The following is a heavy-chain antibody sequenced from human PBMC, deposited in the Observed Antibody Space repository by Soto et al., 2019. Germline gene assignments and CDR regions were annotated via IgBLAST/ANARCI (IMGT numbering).Heavy chain of an antibody. CDR3: AKVAQGDPLISDYGMDV. D-gene: IGHD2-21*02. CDR2: MSFDANNK. CDR1: GFTFSSYW. J-gene: IGHJ6*02. V-gene: IGHV3-30*18. Sequence: GGSLRLSCAASGFTFSSYWMHWARQAPGKGLEWVALMSFDANNKYYADSVKGRFTVSRDNSRNTLYLQMNSLRAEDTAVYYCAKVAQGDPLISDYGMDVWGQGTTVTVSS.